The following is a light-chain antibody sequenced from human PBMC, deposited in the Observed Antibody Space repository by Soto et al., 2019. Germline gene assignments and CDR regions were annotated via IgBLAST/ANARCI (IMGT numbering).Light chain of an antibody. CDR2: KAS. CDR1: QTINRW. V-gene: IGKV1-5*03. J-gene: IGKJ1*01. Sequence: DIQMTQSPSTLSACVGDRVTITCRASQTINRWLAWYQQKPGEVPKLLIYKASVPESGVPSRFSGSGSGTEFTLTISRLQPEDVATYYCQHWSFGQGTKVDIK. CDR3: QHWS.